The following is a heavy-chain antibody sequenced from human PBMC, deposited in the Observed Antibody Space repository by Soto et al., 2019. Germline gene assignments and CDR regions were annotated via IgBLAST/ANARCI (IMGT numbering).Heavy chain of an antibody. CDR3: ARESGGYDSSTRYGLDV. CDR2: IYYSGST. CDR1: GGSISRVGHY. V-gene: IGHV4-31*03. Sequence: QVQLQESGPGLVKPSQTLSLTCSVSGGSISRVGHYWTWIRQQPGKGLEWIGYIYYSGSTDYNPSLKSRVTISVDRSKNQFSLNLSSVTAADTAIYYCARESGGYDSSTRYGLDVWGQGTTVTVSS. J-gene: IGHJ6*02. D-gene: IGHD6-25*01.